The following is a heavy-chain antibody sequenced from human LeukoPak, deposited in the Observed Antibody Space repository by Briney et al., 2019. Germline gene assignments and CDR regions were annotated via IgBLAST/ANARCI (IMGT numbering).Heavy chain of an antibody. Sequence: GGSLRLSCAASGFTVSSNYMSWVRQAPGKGLEWVSVIYSGGSTYYADSVKGRFTISRDNSKNTLYLHLNSLRGEDTAVYYCAKDHATYDFLTGYPAYWGQGIPVIVSS. J-gene: IGHJ4*02. CDR1: GFTVSSNY. V-gene: IGHV3-66*01. CDR2: IYSGGST. CDR3: AKDHATYDFLTGYPAY. D-gene: IGHD3-9*01.